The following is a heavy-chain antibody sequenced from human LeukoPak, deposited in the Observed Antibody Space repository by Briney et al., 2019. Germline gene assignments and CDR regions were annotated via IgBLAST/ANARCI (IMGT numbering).Heavy chain of an antibody. CDR1: GFTFSNYW. CDR2: INQDGSEK. Sequence: EGSLRLSCAASGFTFSNYWMSWVRQAPGKGLEWVANINQDGSEKYSVDSVKGRFTISRDNAKNSLYLQMNSLRAEDTAVYYCAKDSFDAFDIWGQGTMVTVSS. J-gene: IGHJ3*02. CDR3: AKDSFDAFDI. V-gene: IGHV3-7*01.